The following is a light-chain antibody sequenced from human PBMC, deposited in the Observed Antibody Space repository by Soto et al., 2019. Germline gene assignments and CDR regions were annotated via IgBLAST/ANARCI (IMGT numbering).Light chain of an antibody. V-gene: IGLV3-1*01. J-gene: IGLJ3*02. Sequence: SYELTQPPSVSVSPGQTASITCSGDKLGDKYACWYQQKPGQSPVLVMYQDNKRPSGIPERFSASNSGSTATLTISGTQPMDEADYYCQAWDSSTVVFGGGTKLTVL. CDR3: QAWDSSTVV. CDR1: KLGDKY. CDR2: QDN.